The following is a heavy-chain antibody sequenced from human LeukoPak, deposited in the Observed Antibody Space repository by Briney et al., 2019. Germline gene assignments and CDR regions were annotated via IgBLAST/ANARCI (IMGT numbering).Heavy chain of an antibody. CDR1: GYTFTSYG. CDR2: ISAHNGKT. CDR3: ARGDVVVSAADRFDP. D-gene: IGHD2-2*01. Sequence: ASVKVSCKASGYTFTSYGITWVRQAPGQGLEWMGWISAHNGKTNYAQKFQGRVTMTTDAPTSTAYMELRSLRSDDTAVNYCARGDVVVSAADRFDPWGQGNLVTVSS. V-gene: IGHV1-18*01. J-gene: IGHJ5*02.